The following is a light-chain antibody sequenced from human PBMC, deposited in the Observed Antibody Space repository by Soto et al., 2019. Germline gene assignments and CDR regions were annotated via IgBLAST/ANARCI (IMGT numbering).Light chain of an antibody. CDR1: QSLLHSNGYNY. CDR2: LGS. V-gene: IGKV2-28*01. J-gene: IGKJ1*01. Sequence: DIVMTQSPLSLPVTPGEPASISCRSSQSLLHSNGYNYLDWYLQKPGQSPQLLIYLGSNRASGVPDRFSGGGSGTDFTLKLRRVAAEDVGVYYCIQALQTPWTFGQGTKVEIK. CDR3: IQALQTPWT.